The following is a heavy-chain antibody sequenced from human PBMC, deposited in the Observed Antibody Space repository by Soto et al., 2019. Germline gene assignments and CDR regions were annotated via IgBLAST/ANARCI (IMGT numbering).Heavy chain of an antibody. V-gene: IGHV3-21*01. CDR1: GFTFSSYS. CDR3: ARGAGPSYNWFDP. J-gene: IGHJ5*02. CDR2: ISSSSSYI. D-gene: IGHD2-2*01. Sequence: GGSLRLSCAASGFTFSSYSMNWVRQAPGKGLEWVSSISSSSSYIHYADSVKGRFTISRDNAKNSLYLQMNGLRAEDTAVYYCARGAGPSYNWFDPWGQGTLVTVSS.